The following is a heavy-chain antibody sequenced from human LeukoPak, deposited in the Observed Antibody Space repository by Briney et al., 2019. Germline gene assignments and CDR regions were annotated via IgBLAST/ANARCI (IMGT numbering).Heavy chain of an antibody. D-gene: IGHD6-13*01. Sequence: GGSLRLSCAASGFTFSSYAMHWVRQAPGKGLEWVAVISYDGSNKYYADSVKGRFTISRDNSKNTLYLQMNSLRAEDTAVYYCASSSSSSWFNYYYYYGMDVWGQGTTVTVSS. J-gene: IGHJ6*02. CDR1: GFTFSSYA. CDR3: ASSSSSSWFNYYYYYGMDV. CDR2: ISYDGSNK. V-gene: IGHV3-30-3*01.